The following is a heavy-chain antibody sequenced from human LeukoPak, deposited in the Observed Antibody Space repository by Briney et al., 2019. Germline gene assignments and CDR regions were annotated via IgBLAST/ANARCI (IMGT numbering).Heavy chain of an antibody. CDR3: ARDGSGSYHAHLDY. J-gene: IGHJ4*02. CDR1: GFTLSSYS. D-gene: IGHD1-26*01. Sequence: GGSLRLSCAASGFTLSSYSMNWVRQAPGKGLVWVSSISSGSSYIYYADSVKGRFTICRDNAKNSLYLQMNSLRAEDTAVYYCARDGSGSYHAHLDYWGQGTLVTVSS. CDR2: ISSGSSYI. V-gene: IGHV3-21*01.